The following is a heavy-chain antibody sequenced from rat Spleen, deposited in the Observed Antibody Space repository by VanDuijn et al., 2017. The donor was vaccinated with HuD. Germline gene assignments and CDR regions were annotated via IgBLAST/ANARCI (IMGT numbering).Heavy chain of an antibody. Sequence: EVQLVESGGGLVQPGRSLRLSCVASGFTFSNYGMAWVRQTPTKGLEWVASISTGGGNTYYRDSVKGRFTISRDNAKSTLYLQMNSLRSEDTATYFCARQSYGGYAGYFDYWGQGVMVTVSS. J-gene: IGHJ2*01. CDR2: ISTGGGNT. CDR3: ARQSYGGYAGYFDY. D-gene: IGHD1-11*01. V-gene: IGHV5S13*01. CDR1: GFTFSNYG.